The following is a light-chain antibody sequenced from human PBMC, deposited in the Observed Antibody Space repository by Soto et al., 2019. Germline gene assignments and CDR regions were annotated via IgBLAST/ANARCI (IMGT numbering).Light chain of an antibody. CDR2: VAS. J-gene: IGKJ4*01. Sequence: DIQMTQSPSSLSASVGDRVTITCRASRNINNYLNWYQQKPGKAPQLLIYVASSLQSGVPSRFSGSGSGTDFTLTISSLQPEDFASYYCQQCYSPPLSFGGGTKVEI. CDR3: QQCYSPPLS. V-gene: IGKV1-39*01. CDR1: RNINNY.